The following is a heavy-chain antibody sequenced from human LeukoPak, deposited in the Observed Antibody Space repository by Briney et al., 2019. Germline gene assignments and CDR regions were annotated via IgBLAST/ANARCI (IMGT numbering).Heavy chain of an antibody. D-gene: IGHD6-19*01. V-gene: IGHV3-7*01. CDR2: IKQDGSEK. Sequence: HPGGSLRRSCAASGFTFSSYWMNWVRQAPGKGLEWVANIKQDGSEKYYVDSVKGRFTISRDNAKNSLYLQMNSLRAEDTAVYYCAREKAVAGTIFDYWGQGTLVTVSS. J-gene: IGHJ4*02. CDR1: GFTFSSYW. CDR3: AREKAVAGTIFDY.